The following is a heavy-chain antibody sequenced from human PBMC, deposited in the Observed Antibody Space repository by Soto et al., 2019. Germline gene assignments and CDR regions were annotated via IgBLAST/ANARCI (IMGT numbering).Heavy chain of an antibody. CDR1: GFTFSSYG. V-gene: IGHV3-30*18. CDR3: AKKVNSGSGSQYFDY. Sequence: GGSLRLSCAASGFTFSSYGMHWVRQAPGKGLEWVAVISYDGSNKYYADSVKGRFTISRGNSKNTLFLQMNSLRAEDTAIYYCAKKVNSGSGSQYFDYWGQGTLVTVSS. CDR2: ISYDGSNK. D-gene: IGHD3-10*01. J-gene: IGHJ4*02.